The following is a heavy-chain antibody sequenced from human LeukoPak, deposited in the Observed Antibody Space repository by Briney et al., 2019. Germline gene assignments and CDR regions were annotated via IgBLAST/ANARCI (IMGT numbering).Heavy chain of an antibody. J-gene: IGHJ3*02. V-gene: IGHV3-21*01. CDR1: GSTFSSYS. Sequence: GGSMRLSCAASGSTFSSYSMNWVRQAPGKGLEWVSSISSSSSYIYYADSVKGRFTISRDNAKNSLYLQMNSLRAEDTAVYYCARDVTNYYDSSGYSVFDAFDIWGQGTMVTVSS. D-gene: IGHD3-22*01. CDR2: ISSSSSYI. CDR3: ARDVTNYYDSSGYSVFDAFDI.